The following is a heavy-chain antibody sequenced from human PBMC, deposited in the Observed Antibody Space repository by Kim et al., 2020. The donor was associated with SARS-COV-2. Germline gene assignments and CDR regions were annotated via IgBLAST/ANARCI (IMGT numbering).Heavy chain of an antibody. CDR3: ARSPYHYDSGDSGEYFDY. J-gene: IGHJ4*02. CDR1: GFIFSTYA. V-gene: IGHV3-23*01. D-gene: IGHD3-22*01. CDR2: ISENGGAT. Sequence: GGSLRLSCAASGFIFSTYAMTWVRQAPGKGLEWVSSISENGGATLYTDSVKGRFIVSRDNSKNTLYLQMNSLRAEDTALYHCARSPYHYDSGDSGEYFDYWGQGTLVTVSS.